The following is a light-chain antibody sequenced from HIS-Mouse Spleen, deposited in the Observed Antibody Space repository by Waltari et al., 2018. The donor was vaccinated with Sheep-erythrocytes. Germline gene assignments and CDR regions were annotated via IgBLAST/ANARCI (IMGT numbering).Light chain of an antibody. CDR2: EVS. Sequence: QSALTQPRSVSGSPGQSVTISCTGTSSDVGGYNYVSWYQQHPGKAPKLMIYEVSKQPSGVPDRFSGSKSGNTASLTVSGLQAEDEADYYCSSYAGSNNWVFGGGTKLTVL. CDR3: SSYAGSNNWV. J-gene: IGLJ3*02. CDR1: SSDVGGYNY. V-gene: IGLV2-8*01.